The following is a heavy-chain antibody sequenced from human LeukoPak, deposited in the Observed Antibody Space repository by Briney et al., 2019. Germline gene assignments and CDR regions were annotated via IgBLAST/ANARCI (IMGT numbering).Heavy chain of an antibody. CDR3: ARDRGCGDCYPPANDAFDI. D-gene: IGHD2-21*02. J-gene: IGHJ3*02. CDR2: IYSGGST. Sequence: PGGSPRLSRAASGFTFSSYAMSWGPQAPGKGLEWVSVIYSGGSTYYADSVKGRFTISRDNSKSTLYLQMNSLSADYTAVYYCARDRGCGDCYPPANDAFDIWGQGTMVTVSS. V-gene: IGHV3-66*01. CDR1: GFTFSSYA.